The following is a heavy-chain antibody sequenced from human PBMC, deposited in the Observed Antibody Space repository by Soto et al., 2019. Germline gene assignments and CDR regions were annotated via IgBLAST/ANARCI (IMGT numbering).Heavy chain of an antibody. Sequence: GASVKVSCKASGYTFTSYGISWVRQAPGQGLEWMGWISAYNGNTNYAQKLQGRVTMTTDTSTSTAYMELRSLRSDDTAVYYCARELGYCSSTSCDYYYYYMDVWGKGTTVTVSS. CDR2: ISAYNGNT. CDR3: ARELGYCSSTSCDYYYYYMDV. D-gene: IGHD2-2*01. J-gene: IGHJ6*03. CDR1: GYTFTSYG. V-gene: IGHV1-18*01.